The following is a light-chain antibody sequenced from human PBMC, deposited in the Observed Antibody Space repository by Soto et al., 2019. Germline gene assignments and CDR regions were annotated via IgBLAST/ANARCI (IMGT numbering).Light chain of an antibody. J-gene: IGLJ1*01. CDR2: DVS. V-gene: IGLV2-14*01. CDR1: SSDVGGYNY. CDR3: SSYTSSSTRV. Sequence: QSALTQPASVSGSPRQSITISCTGTSSDVGGYNYVSWYQQHPGKAPKLMIYDVSNRPAGVSNRFSGSKSGNTSSLTISGLQAEDEDDYYCSSYTSSSTRVFGTGTKLTVL.